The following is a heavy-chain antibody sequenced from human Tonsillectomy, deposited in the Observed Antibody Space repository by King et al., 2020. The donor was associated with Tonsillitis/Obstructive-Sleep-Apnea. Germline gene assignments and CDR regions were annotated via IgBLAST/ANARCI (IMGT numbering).Heavy chain of an antibody. V-gene: IGHV4-34*01. D-gene: IGHD2-15*01. CDR2: INHSVST. CDR3: ARGEGGYPAYMDV. CDR1: GGSFSGYY. Sequence: VQLQQWGAGLLKPSETLSLTCAVYGGSFSGYYWSWIRQPPGKGLEWIGEINHSVSTNYNPSLKSRVTIAVDTSRNQVSLKLSSVTAAETAVYYCARGEGGYPAYMDVWGKGTTVTVSS. J-gene: IGHJ6*03.